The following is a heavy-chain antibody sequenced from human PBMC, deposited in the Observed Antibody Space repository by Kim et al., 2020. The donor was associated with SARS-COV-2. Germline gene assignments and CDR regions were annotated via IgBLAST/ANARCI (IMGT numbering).Heavy chain of an antibody. CDR1: GFTFTSYA. D-gene: IGHD6-19*01. Sequence: GGSLRLSCAASGFTFTSYAMHWVRQAPGKGLEWVAVISFDGSNKNYADSVKGRFTISRDNSKNTLYLQMNSLRAEDTAVYYCAREGSKHVRGCAHGYWG. CDR3: AREGSKHVRGCAHGY. CDR2: ISFDGSNK. V-gene: IGHV3-30-3*01. J-gene: IGHJ4*01.